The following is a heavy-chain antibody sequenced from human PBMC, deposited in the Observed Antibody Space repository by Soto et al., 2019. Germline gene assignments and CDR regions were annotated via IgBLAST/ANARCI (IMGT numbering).Heavy chain of an antibody. Sequence: ASVKVSCKASGYTFTNYYVQWVRQAPGQGLEWMGVIHPDGGNTTYSQRFQDRVTMTRDTFTSTIYMELSSLRSEDTAVYYCARGDIDYWGQGTLVTVSS. CDR3: ARGDIDY. CDR2: IHPDGGNT. CDR1: GYTFTNYY. V-gene: IGHV1-46*01. J-gene: IGHJ4*02.